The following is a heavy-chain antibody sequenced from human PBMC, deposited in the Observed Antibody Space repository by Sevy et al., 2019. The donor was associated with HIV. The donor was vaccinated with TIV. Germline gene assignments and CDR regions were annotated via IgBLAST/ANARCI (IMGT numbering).Heavy chain of an antibody. CDR3: ARDSRGSIFGVVIEFDY. CDR1: GFPFSSYG. CDR2: ISSSTITK. J-gene: IGHJ4*02. Sequence: GGSLRLSCAASGFPFSSYGLNWVRQVPGKGRGWVSYISSSTITKYYADSVKGRLTISRENAKNSLYLQMNSLRDEDTAVYYCARDSRGSIFGVVIEFDYWGQGTLVTVSS. V-gene: IGHV3-48*02. D-gene: IGHD3-3*01.